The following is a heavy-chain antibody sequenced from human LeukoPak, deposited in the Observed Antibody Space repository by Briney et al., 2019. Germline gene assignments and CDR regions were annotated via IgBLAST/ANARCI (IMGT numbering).Heavy chain of an antibody. D-gene: IGHD3-9*01. CDR3: ARLNWDEIRYYDILTGPTGRAFDI. Sequence: SVKVSCKASGYTFTSYGISWVRQAPGQGLEWMGRIIPIFGTANYAQKFQGRVTITTDESTSTAYMELSSLRSEDTAVYYCARLNWDEIRYYDILTGPTGRAFDIWGQGTMVTVSS. CDR1: GYTFTSYG. V-gene: IGHV1-69*05. J-gene: IGHJ3*02. CDR2: IIPIFGTA.